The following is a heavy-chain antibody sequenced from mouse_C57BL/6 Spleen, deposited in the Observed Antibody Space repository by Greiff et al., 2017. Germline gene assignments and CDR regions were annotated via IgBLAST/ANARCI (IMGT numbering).Heavy chain of an antibody. J-gene: IGHJ2*01. CDR3: ATMVTTGYYCDD. D-gene: IGHD2-2*01. CDR2: ISSGSSTI. V-gene: IGHV5-17*01. CDR1: GFTFSDYG. Sequence: EVQLQESGGGLVKPGGSLKLSCAASGFTFSDYGMHWVRQAPEKGLEWVAYISSGSSTIYYADTVKGRFTISRDNAKNTRFLQMTSLRSEDTAMYYCATMVTTGYYCDDWGKGTTRTVAS.